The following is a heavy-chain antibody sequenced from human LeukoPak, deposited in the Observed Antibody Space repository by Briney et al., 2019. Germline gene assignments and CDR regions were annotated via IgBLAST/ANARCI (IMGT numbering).Heavy chain of an antibody. CDR2: IYSGGST. CDR1: GFTVSSNY. D-gene: IGHD3-22*01. V-gene: IGHV3-53*01. CDR3: ARAMLRSTYYYDSSGYYYGDYFDY. Sequence: PGGSLRLSCAASGFTVSSNYMSWVRQAPGKGLEWVSVIYSGGSTYYADSVKGRFTISRDNSKNTLYLQMNSLRAEDTAVYYCARAMLRSTYYYDSSGYYYGDYFDYWGQGTLVTVSS. J-gene: IGHJ4*02.